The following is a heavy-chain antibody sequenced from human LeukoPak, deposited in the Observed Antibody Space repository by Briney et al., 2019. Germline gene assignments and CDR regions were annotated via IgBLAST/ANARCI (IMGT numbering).Heavy chain of an antibody. CDR3: ARNTYYYDSSGPLGGFDP. J-gene: IGHJ5*02. V-gene: IGHV4-30-4*01. CDR1: GGSISSGDYY. Sequence: SQTLSLTCTVSGGSISSGDYYWSWIRRPPGKGLEWIGYIYYSGSTYYNPSLKSRVTISVDTSKNQFSLKLSSVTAANTAVYYCARNTYYYDSSGPLGGFDPWGQGTLVTVSS. D-gene: IGHD3-22*01. CDR2: IYYSGST.